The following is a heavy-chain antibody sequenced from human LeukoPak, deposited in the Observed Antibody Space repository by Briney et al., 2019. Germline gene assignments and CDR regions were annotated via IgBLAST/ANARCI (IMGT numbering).Heavy chain of an antibody. V-gene: IGHV3-30*18. CDR3: AKERRYFDWTYYYGMDV. Sequence: GGSLRLSCAASGFTFSSYGMHWVRQAPGKGLEWVAVISYDGSNKYYVDSVKGRFTISRDNSKNTLYLQMNSLRAEDMAVYYCAKERRYFDWTYYYGMDVWGQGTTVTVSS. J-gene: IGHJ6*02. CDR1: GFTFSSYG. CDR2: ISYDGSNK. D-gene: IGHD3-9*01.